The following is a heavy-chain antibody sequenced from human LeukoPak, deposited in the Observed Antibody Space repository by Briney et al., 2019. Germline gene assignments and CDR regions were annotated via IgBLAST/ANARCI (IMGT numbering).Heavy chain of an antibody. J-gene: IGHJ4*02. D-gene: IGHD6-13*01. Sequence: GGSLRLSCAASGFTFSSHAMSWVRQAPGKGLEWVSVISGSGSSAYYADSVKGRFTISRDNSKNTLYLQMHGLRAEDTALYYCATHVSIAAAGHFDYWGQGTLVTVSS. CDR1: GFTFSSHA. CDR2: ISGSGSSA. CDR3: ATHVSIAAAGHFDY. V-gene: IGHV3-23*01.